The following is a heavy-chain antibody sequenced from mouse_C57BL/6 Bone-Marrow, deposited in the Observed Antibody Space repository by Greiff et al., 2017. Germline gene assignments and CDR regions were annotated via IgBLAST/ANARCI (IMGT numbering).Heavy chain of an antibody. V-gene: IGHV1-50*01. J-gene: IGHJ4*01. CDR1: GYTFTSYW. CDR2: IDPSDSYT. D-gene: IGHD2-1*01. Sequence: QVQLQQPGAELVKPGASVKLSCKASGYTFTSYWMQWVKQRPGQGLEWIGEIDPSDSYTNYNQKFKGKATLTVDTSSSTAYMQLSSLTSEDSVVYYCARPFYYYYAMDYWGQGTSVTVSS. CDR3: ARPFYYYYAMDY.